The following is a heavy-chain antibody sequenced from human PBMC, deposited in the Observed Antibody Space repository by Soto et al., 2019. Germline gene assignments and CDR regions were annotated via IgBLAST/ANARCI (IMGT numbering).Heavy chain of an antibody. CDR2: ISGSGGST. J-gene: IGHJ4*02. V-gene: IGHV3-23*01. CDR3: AKDRGMTSGIFDY. CDR1: GFTFSSYA. D-gene: IGHD1-26*01. Sequence: EVQLLESGGGLVQPGGSLRLSCAASGFTFSSYAMSWVRQAPGKGLEWVSDISGSGGSTYYADSVKGRFTISRDNSNNTLYLQMNSLRAEDTAVYYCAKDRGMTSGIFDYWGQGTLVTVSS.